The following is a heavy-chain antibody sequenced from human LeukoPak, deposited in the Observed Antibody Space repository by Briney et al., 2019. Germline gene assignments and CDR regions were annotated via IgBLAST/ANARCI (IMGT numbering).Heavy chain of an antibody. Sequence: PGGSLRLSCAASGFTFSSYAMGWVRQAPGKGLEWVSAISGSGGSTYYADSVKGRFTISRDNSKNTLYLQMNSLRAEDTAVYYCAKDSRIAVAGTEGFDYWGQGTLVTVSS. CDR1: GFTFSSYA. CDR2: ISGSGGST. V-gene: IGHV3-23*01. CDR3: AKDSRIAVAGTEGFDY. J-gene: IGHJ4*02. D-gene: IGHD6-19*01.